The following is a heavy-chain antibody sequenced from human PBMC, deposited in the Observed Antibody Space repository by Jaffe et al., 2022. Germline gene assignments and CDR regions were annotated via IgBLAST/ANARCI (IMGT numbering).Heavy chain of an antibody. V-gene: IGHV3-48*03. D-gene: IGHD6-13*01. J-gene: IGHJ4*02. Sequence: EVQLVESGGGLVQPGGSLRLSCAASGFAFSTYEMHWVRQAPGKGLEWLSFISSSGSTIYYADSVKGRFTISRDNAKNSLYLQMNSLRAEDTALYYCTRGNNLAHWYQPNDYWGQGTLVTVSS. CDR1: GFAFSTYE. CDR3: TRGNNLAHWYQPNDY. CDR2: ISSSGSTI.